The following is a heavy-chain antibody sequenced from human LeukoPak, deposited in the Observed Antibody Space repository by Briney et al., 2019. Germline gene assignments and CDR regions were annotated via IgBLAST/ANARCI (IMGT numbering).Heavy chain of an antibody. D-gene: IGHD6-19*01. Sequence: SETLSLTCIVSGGSMSTYPWTWLRQPAEKALEWIGQIYTSGNTNYNPSLKSRVTMSVDTSKNQFSLKLTSVTAADTAVYYCARRGSISGWSFDYWGQGIQVTVFS. J-gene: IGHJ4*02. CDR2: IYTSGNT. CDR3: ARRGSISGWSFDY. V-gene: IGHV4-4*07. CDR1: GGSMSTYP.